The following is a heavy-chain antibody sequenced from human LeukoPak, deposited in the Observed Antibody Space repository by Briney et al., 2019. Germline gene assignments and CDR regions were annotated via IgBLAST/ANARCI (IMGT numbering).Heavy chain of an antibody. CDR3: LTNYYDSSG. D-gene: IGHD3-22*01. CDR2: ISSNTRII. Sequence: GGSLRLSCAASGFTFSNDGMEWGRQTPGKGPGGVSYISSNTRIIDYADSVRGRFTISRDNSKNTLYLQMNSLTAEDTAVYYCLTNYYDSSGGGQGTLVTVSS. CDR1: GFTFSNDG. V-gene: IGHV3-48*01. J-gene: IGHJ4*02.